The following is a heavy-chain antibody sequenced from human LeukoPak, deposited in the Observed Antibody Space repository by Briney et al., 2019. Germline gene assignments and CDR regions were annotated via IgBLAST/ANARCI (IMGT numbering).Heavy chain of an antibody. CDR3: ARDSCSGGSCLGY. V-gene: IGHV1-2*06. J-gene: IGHJ4*02. CDR2: INPNSGGT. CDR1: GYTFTGYY. Sequence: ASVTVSCTASGYTFTGYYMHWVRQAPGQGLEWMGRINPNSGGTNYAQKFQGRVTMTRDTSTSTVYMELSSLRSEDTAVYYCARDSCSGGSCLGYWGQGTLVTVSS. D-gene: IGHD2-15*01.